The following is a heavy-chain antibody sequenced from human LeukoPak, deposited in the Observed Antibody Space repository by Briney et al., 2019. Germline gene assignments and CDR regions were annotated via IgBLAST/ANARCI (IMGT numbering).Heavy chain of an antibody. CDR3: AREKYSSSWAHYGMDV. D-gene: IGHD6-13*01. Sequence: PSETLSLTCTVSGGSIGSGGYYWSWIRQHPGKGLEWIGYIYYSGSTYYNPSLKSRVTISVDTSKNQFSLKLSSVTAADTAVYYCAREKYSSSWAHYGMDVWGQGTTVTVSS. V-gene: IGHV4-31*03. J-gene: IGHJ6*02. CDR1: GGSIGSGGYY. CDR2: IYYSGST.